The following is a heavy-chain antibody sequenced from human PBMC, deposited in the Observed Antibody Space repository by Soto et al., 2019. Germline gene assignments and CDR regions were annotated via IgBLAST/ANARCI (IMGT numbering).Heavy chain of an antibody. Sequence: QVPPVESGGGLVKPGGSLRLSCVISAFTFSDYYMSWVRQAPEKGLECISYISRSGDSTYYADSVKGRFTISRDNAKNSLYLQMDSLRADDTAVYYCVRGHQYFHHWGQGTLVTVSS. V-gene: IGHV3-11*01. CDR1: AFTFSDYY. J-gene: IGHJ1*01. CDR2: ISRSGDST. CDR3: VRGHQYFHH.